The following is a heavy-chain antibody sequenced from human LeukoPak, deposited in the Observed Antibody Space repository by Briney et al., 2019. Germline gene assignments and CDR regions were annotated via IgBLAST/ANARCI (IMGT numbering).Heavy chain of an antibody. D-gene: IGHD3-10*01. CDR2: IKSKTDGGTT. Sequence: GGSLRLSCAASGFTSSHAWMNWVRQAPGKGLEWVGRIKSKTDGGTTDYAAHVKGRFTISRDDSENTLYLQMSSLKTEDTAVYYCTTNYGSGSYLSPNFDTWGQGTLVTVSS. CDR3: TTNYGSGSYLSPNFDT. V-gene: IGHV3-15*01. CDR1: GFTSSHAW. J-gene: IGHJ4*02.